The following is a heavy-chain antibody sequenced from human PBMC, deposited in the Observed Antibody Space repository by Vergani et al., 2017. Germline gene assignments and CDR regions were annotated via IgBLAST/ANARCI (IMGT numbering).Heavy chain of an antibody. D-gene: IGHD6-19*01. CDR3: AKATIAVAGTGIDY. Sequence: QVQLVESGGGVVQPGRSLRLSCAASGFTFSSYGMHWVRQAPGKGLEWVAVIWYDGSNKYYADSVKGRFTISRDNSKNTLYLQMNSLRAEDTAVYYCAKATIAVAGTGIDYWGQGTLVTVSS. J-gene: IGHJ4*02. V-gene: IGHV3-33*06. CDR2: IWYDGSNK. CDR1: GFTFSSYG.